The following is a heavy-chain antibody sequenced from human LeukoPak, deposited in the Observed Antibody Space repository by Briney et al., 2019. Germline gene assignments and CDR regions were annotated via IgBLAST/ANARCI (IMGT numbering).Heavy chain of an antibody. Sequence: SETLSLTCTVSGYSISSGYYWGWIRQPPGKGLEWIGSIYHSGSTYYNPSLKSRVTISVDTSKNQFSLKLSSVTAADTAVYYCASHSRMLGAPWGQGTTVTVSS. CDR3: ASHSRMLGAP. CDR2: IYHSGST. CDR1: GYSISSGYY. D-gene: IGHD1-26*01. J-gene: IGHJ6*02. V-gene: IGHV4-38-2*02.